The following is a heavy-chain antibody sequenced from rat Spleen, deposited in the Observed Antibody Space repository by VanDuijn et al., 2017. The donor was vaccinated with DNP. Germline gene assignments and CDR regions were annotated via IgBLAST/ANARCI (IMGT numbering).Heavy chain of an antibody. Sequence: EVQLAESGGGLAQPGKSLKVSCDASGFTFNNFWMTWIRQVPGKGLAWVASITTSGGNTYYPDSVKGRFTISRDNAKNTQYLQMDSLRSEDTATYYCAREGDYYDGSYGDALDAWGQGTSVTVSS. CDR1: GFTFNNFW. CDR3: AREGDYYDGSYGDALDA. CDR2: ITTSGGNT. V-gene: IGHV5-31*01. J-gene: IGHJ4*01. D-gene: IGHD1-12*02.